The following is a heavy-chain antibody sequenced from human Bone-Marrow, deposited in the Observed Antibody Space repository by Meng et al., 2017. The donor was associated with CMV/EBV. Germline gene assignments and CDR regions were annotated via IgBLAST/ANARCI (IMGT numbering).Heavy chain of an antibody. D-gene: IGHD1-26*01. Sequence: GGSLRLSCAASGFTFSSYEMNWVRQAPGKGLEWVSYISSSGSTIYYADSVKGRFTISRDNAKNSLYLQMNSLRAEDTAVYYCAREGGRFLVGAMGYWGQGTLVTCYS. CDR2: ISSSGSTI. CDR1: GFTFSSYE. V-gene: IGHV3-48*03. CDR3: AREGGRFLVGAMGY. J-gene: IGHJ4*02.